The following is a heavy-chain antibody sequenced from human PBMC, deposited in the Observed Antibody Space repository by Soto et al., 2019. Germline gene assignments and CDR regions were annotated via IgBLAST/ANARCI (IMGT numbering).Heavy chain of an antibody. J-gene: IGHJ4*02. V-gene: IGHV3-11*01. CDR2: ISGNGNTI. CDR3: AKFFGDIVLMVYAISGPAFEYYFDY. Sequence: GGSLRLSCAASGFSLSDYYITWIRQAPGRGLEWSSYISGNGNTIYYTDSVKGRFIISRDNAQNSLYLQMNSLRAEDTAVYYCAKFFGDIVLMVYAISGPAFEYYFDYWGQGTLVTVYS. CDR1: GFSLSDYY. D-gene: IGHD2-8*01.